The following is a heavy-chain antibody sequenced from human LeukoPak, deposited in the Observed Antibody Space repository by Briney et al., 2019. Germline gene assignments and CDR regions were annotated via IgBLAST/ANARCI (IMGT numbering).Heavy chain of an antibody. CDR1: GGTFSSYA. Sequence: ASVKVSCKASGGTFSSYAISWVGQAPGQGLEWMGGIIPIFGTANYAQKFQGRVTITADESTSTAYMELSSLRSEDTAVYYCARDRGNYYGSGSYQIGYFDYWGQGTLVTVSS. V-gene: IGHV1-69*13. J-gene: IGHJ4*02. D-gene: IGHD3-10*01. CDR3: ARDRGNYYGSGSYQIGYFDY. CDR2: IIPIFGTA.